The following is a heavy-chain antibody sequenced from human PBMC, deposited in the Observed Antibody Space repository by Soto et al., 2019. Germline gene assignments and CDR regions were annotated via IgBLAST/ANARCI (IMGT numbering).Heavy chain of an antibody. V-gene: IGHV4-34*01. CDR2: INHSGST. D-gene: IGHD3-3*01. CDR3: ASQYYDFWGGYSLDNWFDP. Sequence: SETLSLTCAVYGVSFSGYYRSWIRQPPGKGLEWIGEINHSGSTNYNPSLKSRVTISVDTSKNQFSLKLSSVTAADTAVYYCASQYYDFWGGYSLDNWFDPWGQGTLVTVSS. CDR1: GVSFSGYY. J-gene: IGHJ5*02.